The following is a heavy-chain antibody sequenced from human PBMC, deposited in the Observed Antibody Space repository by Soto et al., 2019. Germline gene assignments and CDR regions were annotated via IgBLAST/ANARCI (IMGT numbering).Heavy chain of an antibody. CDR3: ARGRGYSYGYNLDY. CDR2: IIPIFGTA. J-gene: IGHJ4*02. CDR1: GSTFSSYA. V-gene: IGHV1-69*06. D-gene: IGHD5-18*01. Sequence: QVQLVQSGAEVKKPGSSVKVSCKASGSTFSSYAISWVRQAPGQGLEWMGGIIPIFGTANYAQKFQGRVTITADKSTSTAYMELSSLRSEDTAVYYCARGRGYSYGYNLDYWGQGTLVTVSS.